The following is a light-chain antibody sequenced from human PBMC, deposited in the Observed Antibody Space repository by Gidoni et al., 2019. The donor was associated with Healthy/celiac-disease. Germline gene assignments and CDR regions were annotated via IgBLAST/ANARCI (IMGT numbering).Light chain of an antibody. J-gene: IGKJ2*01. CDR1: QSALYSSNNKNY. CDR3: QQYYSTPYT. Sequence: DIVITQSPDSLAESLGERATINCKSSQSALYSSNNKNYLAWYQQKPGQPPKLLIYWASTRESGVPDRFSGSGSGTDFTLTISSLQAEDLAVYYCQQYYSTPYTFGQGTKLEIK. CDR2: WAS. V-gene: IGKV4-1*01.